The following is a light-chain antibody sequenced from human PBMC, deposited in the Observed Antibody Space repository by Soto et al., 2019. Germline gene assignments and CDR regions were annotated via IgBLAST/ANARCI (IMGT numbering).Light chain of an antibody. CDR1: SSDVGGYNY. J-gene: IGLJ3*02. CDR2: EVS. Sequence: QSALTQPASVSGSPGQSLTISCTGTSSDVGGYNYVSWYQQHPGKAPKLMIYEVSNRPSGVSNRFSGSKSGNTASLTISGLQAEDEADYSCSSYTSSSTRVFGGGTKLTVL. V-gene: IGLV2-14*01. CDR3: SSYTSSSTRV.